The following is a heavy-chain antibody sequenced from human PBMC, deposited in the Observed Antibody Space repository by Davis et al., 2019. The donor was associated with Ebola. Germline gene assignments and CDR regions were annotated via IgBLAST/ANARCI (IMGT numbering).Heavy chain of an antibody. D-gene: IGHD2-2*01. CDR3: TRQGPTSWDS. CDR2: ILPDDSDN. V-gene: IGHV5-51*01. CDR1: GYIFTSYW. J-gene: IGHJ4*02. Sequence: GESLKISCTVSGYIFTSYWIGWVRQTPGKGLEWMGFILPDDSDNTYSPSFQGQVTFSVDRSIRTAYLQWNSLKASDTAIYYCTRQGPTSWDSWGQGTLVTVSS.